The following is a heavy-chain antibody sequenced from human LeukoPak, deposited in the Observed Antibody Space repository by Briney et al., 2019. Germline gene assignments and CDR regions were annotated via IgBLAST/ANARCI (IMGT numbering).Heavy chain of an antibody. Sequence: GGSLRLSCAASGFTFDDYAMHWVRQAPGRGLEWVSGISWNSGSIGYADSVKGRLTISRDNAKTSLYLQMNSLRAEDMALYYCAKDMKAVAGYFDYWGQGTLVTVSS. CDR1: GFTFDDYA. V-gene: IGHV3-9*03. CDR2: ISWNSGSI. CDR3: AKDMKAVAGYFDY. J-gene: IGHJ4*02. D-gene: IGHD6-19*01.